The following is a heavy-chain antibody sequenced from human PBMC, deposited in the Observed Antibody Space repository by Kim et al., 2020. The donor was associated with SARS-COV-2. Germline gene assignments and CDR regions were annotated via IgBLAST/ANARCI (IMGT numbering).Heavy chain of an antibody. V-gene: IGHV4-39*01. J-gene: IGHJ4*02. Sequence: SHNPSPKSRVTISVDTSKNQFSLKLSSVTAADTAVYYCAGTVTRGRDFDYWGQGTLVTVSS. D-gene: IGHD4-17*01. CDR3: AGTVTRGRDFDY.